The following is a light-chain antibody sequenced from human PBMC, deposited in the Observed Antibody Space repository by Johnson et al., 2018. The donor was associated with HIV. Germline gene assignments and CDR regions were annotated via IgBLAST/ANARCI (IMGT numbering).Light chain of an antibody. Sequence: QSVLTQPPSVSAAPGQKVTISCSGSSSNIGGHYVSWYQHLPGTAPKLLIYDNNERPSGIPDRFSGSKSGTSATLGITGLQPGDEADYYCGTWDNGLITYVFGTGTKVTVL. V-gene: IGLV1-51*01. CDR3: GTWDNGLITYV. CDR1: SSNIGGHY. J-gene: IGLJ1*01. CDR2: DNN.